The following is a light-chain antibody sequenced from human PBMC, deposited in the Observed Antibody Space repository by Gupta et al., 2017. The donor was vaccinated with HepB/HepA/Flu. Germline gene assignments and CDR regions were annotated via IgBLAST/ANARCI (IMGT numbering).Light chain of an antibody. J-gene: IGKJ1*01. Sequence: EFVLTQSPDFQSVTPKEKITITCRASQNIGSSLHWYQQKPDQSPKLLIKYASQYGSGVPSRFSGSGSGTDFTLTISSLEVEDAATYYCHQSSNLPRTFGQGTKVEIK. CDR2: YAS. CDR1: QNIGSS. CDR3: HQSSNLPRT. V-gene: IGKV6-21*01.